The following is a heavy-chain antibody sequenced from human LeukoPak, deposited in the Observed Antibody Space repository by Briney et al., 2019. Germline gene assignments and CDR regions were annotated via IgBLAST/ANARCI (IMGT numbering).Heavy chain of an antibody. D-gene: IGHD2-15*01. CDR2: IKQDGSDK. Sequence: PGGSLRLSCEASGFTFTSHCISWVRQAPGQGLEWVANIKQDGSDKYYAEYVKGRFTISRDKAKNSLYLQMNSLRAEDTAVYYCARVYCSGGSCYSDNDAFDIWGQGTMVTVSS. CDR1: GFTFTSHC. J-gene: IGHJ3*02. V-gene: IGHV3-7*01. CDR3: ARVYCSGGSCYSDNDAFDI.